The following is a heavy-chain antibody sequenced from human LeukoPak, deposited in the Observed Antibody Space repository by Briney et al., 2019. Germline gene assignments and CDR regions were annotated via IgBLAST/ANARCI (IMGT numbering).Heavy chain of an antibody. CDR2: MSYEETYK. CDR3: ARDFGVIRRS. V-gene: IGHV3-30-3*01. J-gene: IGHJ5*02. D-gene: IGHD3-3*01. Sequence: GGSLRLSCAASGFSVRDYAMHWVRQAPGKGPEWVAVMSYEETYKNYAEAVKGRFTISRDDSKNTLFLQMSSLRPEDTAVYYCARDFGVIRRSWGQGTLVSVSS. CDR1: GFSVRDYA.